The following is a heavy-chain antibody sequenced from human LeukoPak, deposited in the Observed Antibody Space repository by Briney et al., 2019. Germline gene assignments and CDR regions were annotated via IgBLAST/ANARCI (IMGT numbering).Heavy chain of an antibody. Sequence: GGSLRLSCAASGFTFSSYAMHWVRQAPGKGLEWVAVISYDGSNKYYADSVKGRFTISRDNSKNTLHLQMNSLRAEDTAVYYCARSYDSSGQGAAFDYWGQGTLVTVSS. D-gene: IGHD3-22*01. V-gene: IGHV3-30-3*01. CDR3: ARSYDSSGQGAAFDY. CDR2: ISYDGSNK. J-gene: IGHJ4*02. CDR1: GFTFSSYA.